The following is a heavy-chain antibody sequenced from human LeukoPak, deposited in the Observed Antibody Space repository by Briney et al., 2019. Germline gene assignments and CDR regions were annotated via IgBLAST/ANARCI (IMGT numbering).Heavy chain of an antibody. V-gene: IGHV3-23*01. D-gene: IGHD7-27*01. Sequence: GGSLRLSCEASGFAFRTYGMTCTRQAPGEGIEGFSGITGSSTWTYYAASVRGRFTISRDNSKNTLHLQMNNLTADDTAIYYCARELVSLGTGYFDLWGRGTLVTVSS. J-gene: IGHJ2*01. CDR2: ITGSSTWT. CDR1: GFAFRTYG. CDR3: ARELVSLGTGYFDL.